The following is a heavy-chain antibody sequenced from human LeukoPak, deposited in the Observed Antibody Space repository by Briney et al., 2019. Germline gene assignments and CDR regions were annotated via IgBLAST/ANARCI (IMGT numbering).Heavy chain of an antibody. CDR2: IYHSGRT. D-gene: IGHD3-9*01. V-gene: IGHV4-38-2*01. Sequence: PSETLSLTCAVSGYSISSGYYWGWIRQPPGKGLARIGSIYHSGRTYYNPSLKSRVTISVDTSKNQFSLKLSSVTAADTAVYYCASSYYDILTGSEAFDIWGQGTMVTVSS. CDR1: GYSISSGYY. CDR3: ASSYYDILTGSEAFDI. J-gene: IGHJ3*02.